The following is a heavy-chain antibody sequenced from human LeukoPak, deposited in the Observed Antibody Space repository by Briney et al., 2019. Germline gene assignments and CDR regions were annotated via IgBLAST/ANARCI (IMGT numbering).Heavy chain of an antibody. D-gene: IGHD5-18*01. J-gene: IGHJ4*02. CDR3: ARGSRGYSYG. Sequence: PLETLSLTCTVSGGSISSSYYYWGWIRQPPGTGLEWIGSIYYSGSTYYNPSLKSRVTISVDTSKNQFSLKLRSVTAADTAVYYCARGSRGYSYGWGQGTLVTVSS. V-gene: IGHV4-39*01. CDR1: GGSISSSYYY. CDR2: IYYSGST.